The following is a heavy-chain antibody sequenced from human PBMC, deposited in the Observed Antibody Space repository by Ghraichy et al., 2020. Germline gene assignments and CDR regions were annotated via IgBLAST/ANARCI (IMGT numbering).Heavy chain of an antibody. V-gene: IGHV4-59*01. D-gene: IGHD3-10*01. J-gene: IGHJ5*02. CDR2: IYYSGST. CDR3: ARGVGTMVRGVPWFDP. CDR1: GGYISSYY. Sequence: SQTLSLTCIVSGGYISSYYWSWIRQPPGKGLEWIAYIYYSGSTDYNPSLKSRVTISVDTSKNQLSLKLSSVTAADTAVYYCARGVGTMVRGVPWFDPWGQGTLVTVSS.